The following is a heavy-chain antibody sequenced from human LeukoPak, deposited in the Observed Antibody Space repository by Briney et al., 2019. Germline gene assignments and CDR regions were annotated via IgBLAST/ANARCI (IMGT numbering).Heavy chain of an antibody. CDR1: GGSMSDYY. CDR3: ARVASTGPFDY. CDR2: IHYSGST. D-gene: IGHD2-8*02. J-gene: IGHJ4*02. Sequence: SETLSLTCTVSGGSMSDYYWSWIRQPPRKGLEWIGCIHYSGSTDYNPSLKSRVTMSVDTSKNQFSLKLRSVTAADTAFYYCARVASTGPFDYWGQGTLVTVSS. V-gene: IGHV4-59*01.